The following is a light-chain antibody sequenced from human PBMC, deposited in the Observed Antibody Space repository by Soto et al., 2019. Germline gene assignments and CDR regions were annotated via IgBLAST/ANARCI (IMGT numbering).Light chain of an antibody. CDR1: SSNIGAGYD. Sequence: QSVLTQPPSVSGAPGQRVTISCTGSSSNIGAGYDVHWYQQLPGTAPKLLIYGNNNRPSGVPDRFSGSKSGTSESLAITGLQAEDEADYYCQSYDSSLSGSVFGGGTKLTVL. J-gene: IGLJ3*02. CDR3: QSYDSSLSGSV. CDR2: GNN. V-gene: IGLV1-40*01.